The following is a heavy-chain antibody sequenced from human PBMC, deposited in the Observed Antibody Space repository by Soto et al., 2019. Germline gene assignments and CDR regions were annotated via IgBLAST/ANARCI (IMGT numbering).Heavy chain of an antibody. V-gene: IGHV1-18*04. D-gene: IGHD6-19*01. Sequence: GASVKVSCKASGYTFTGHGINWVRQAPGQGLELMGWISAYNGDTKYEQKFQGRVTMTTDASSSTAYMELKSLSSDDTAVYFCARDPSNTSGNRIWFDPWGQGTQVTVSS. J-gene: IGHJ5*02. CDR3: ARDPSNTSGNRIWFDP. CDR2: ISAYNGDT. CDR1: GYTFTGHG.